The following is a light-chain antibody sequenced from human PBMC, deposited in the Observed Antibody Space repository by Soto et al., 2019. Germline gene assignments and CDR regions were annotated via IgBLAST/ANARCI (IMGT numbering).Light chain of an antibody. CDR3: SSFAGTNSFV. Sequence: QSVLAQPPSAPGSPGQSVTIPCTGTPSDIGAYNYVSWYPQRPGKAPKLIIYEVTRRPSGVPDRIFGSKSYTTASLTVSGLQAEDEADYYCSSFAGTNSFVFGTGTKVTVL. CDR1: PSDIGAYNY. V-gene: IGLV2-8*01. CDR2: EVT. J-gene: IGLJ1*01.